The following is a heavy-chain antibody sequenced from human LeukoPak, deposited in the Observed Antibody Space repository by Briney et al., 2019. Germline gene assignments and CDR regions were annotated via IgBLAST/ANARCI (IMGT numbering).Heavy chain of an antibody. Sequence: SETLSLTCTVSGDPISSYSNYKWSWIRQPPGKGLEWIGYIYYHGSTNYNPSLKSRVTLSVDTSKNQFSLKLSSVTAADTAVYYCARGVEDLGYSYDYWGQGTLVTVSS. V-gene: IGHV4-61*01. D-gene: IGHD5-18*01. CDR1: GDPISSYSNYK. J-gene: IGHJ4*02. CDR2: IYYHGST. CDR3: ARGVEDLGYSYDY.